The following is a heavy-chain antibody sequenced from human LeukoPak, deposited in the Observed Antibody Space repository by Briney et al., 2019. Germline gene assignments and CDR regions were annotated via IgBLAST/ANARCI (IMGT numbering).Heavy chain of an antibody. Sequence: PGGSLRLSCSASGFTFRTYGMHWVRQAPAKGLEWVAFTRFDGSNQYYADSVKGRFTISRDNSNNTLSLQMNALRGDDTAVYFCAKGYGGSHFDSWGQGTLVTVSS. CDR1: GFTFRTYG. CDR3: AKGYGGSHFDS. J-gene: IGHJ4*02. CDR2: TRFDGSNQ. D-gene: IGHD3-16*01. V-gene: IGHV3-30*02.